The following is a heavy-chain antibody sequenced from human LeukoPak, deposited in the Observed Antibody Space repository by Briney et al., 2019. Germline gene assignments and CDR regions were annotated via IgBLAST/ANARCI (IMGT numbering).Heavy chain of an antibody. CDR3: ARERIFREPSPRRDPAVQRGGPFDP. V-gene: IGHV3-30-3*01. CDR2: ISYDGSNK. J-gene: IGHJ5*02. CDR1: GFTFSSYA. D-gene: IGHD2-2*01. Sequence: GRSLRLSCAASGFTFSSYAMHWVRQAPGKGLEWVAVISYDGSNKYYADSVKGRFTISRDNSKNTLYLQMNSLRAEDTAVYYCARERIFREPSPRRDPAVQRGGPFDPWGQGTLVTVSS.